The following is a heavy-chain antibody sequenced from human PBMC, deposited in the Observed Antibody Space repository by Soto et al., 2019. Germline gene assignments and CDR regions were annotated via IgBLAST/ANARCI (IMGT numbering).Heavy chain of an antibody. D-gene: IGHD5-12*01. Sequence: QVQLQASGPGLVKPSETLSLTCTVSAGSISTYSWSLIRQPAGQGLEWIGRRYSDGSTTYTPSLQRRVTMSVDTSRSQFSLRLNSVTAADTAVYYCAREASCGYSGIFDYWGQGTLATVSS. CDR2: RYSDGST. J-gene: IGHJ4*02. CDR3: AREASCGYSGIFDY. CDR1: AGSISTYS. V-gene: IGHV4-4*07.